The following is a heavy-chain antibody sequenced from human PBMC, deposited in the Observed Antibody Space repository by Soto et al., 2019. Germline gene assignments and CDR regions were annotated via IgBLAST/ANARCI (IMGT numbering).Heavy chain of an antibody. CDR3: ARALAAGGTGGLTYYFDF. CDR1: GFSFSSYA. J-gene: IGHJ4*02. Sequence: EVQLSESGGDLVQPGGSLRLSCGASGFSFSSYAMGWVRQVPGKGLEWLSVITVRGHTTYYADSVRGRFTISRDESRETLHLQLNSLRGEDTAVYFCARALAAGGTGGLTYYFDFWGQGTLVTVSP. CDR2: ITVRGHTT. V-gene: IGHV3-23*01. D-gene: IGHD6-13*01.